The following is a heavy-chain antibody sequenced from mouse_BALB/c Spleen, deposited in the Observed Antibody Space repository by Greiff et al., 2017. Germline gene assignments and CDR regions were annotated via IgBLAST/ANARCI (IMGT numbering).Heavy chain of an antibody. CDR2: IHPSARAS. CDR1: GYSFSCYL. D-gene: IGHD1-1*01. V-gene: IGHV1S82*01. Sequence: GRLQQPGAELGRPGASVKLSCTASGYSFSCYLLNWVKQRPGRCLEWIGMIHPSARASRLNQKFKDKAPLTVHKSSSTAYMQLSSPTSEDSALYYRARGFYVIAYWGQGTTPPVSS. CDR3: ARGFYVIAY. J-gene: IGHJ2*01.